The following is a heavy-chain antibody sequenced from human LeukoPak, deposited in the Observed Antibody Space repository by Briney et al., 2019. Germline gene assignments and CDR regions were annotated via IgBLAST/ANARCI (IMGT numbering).Heavy chain of an antibody. V-gene: IGHV1-18*01. CDR2: VSAYNGNT. CDR3: ARDGQSFWSGYYNPLDY. D-gene: IGHD3-3*01. CDR1: GYSFTSCG. J-gene: IGHJ4*02. Sequence: GASVKVSCKSSGYSFTSCGISWVRQGPGQGLGWMGWVSAYNGNTNYAQKLQRRVPMTTDTSTSTAYMELRSLRSDDTPVYHCARDGQSFWSGYYNPLDYWGQGTLVTVSS.